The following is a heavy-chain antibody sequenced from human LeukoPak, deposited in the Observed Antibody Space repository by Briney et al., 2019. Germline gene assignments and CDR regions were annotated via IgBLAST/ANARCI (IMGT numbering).Heavy chain of an antibody. CDR3: AREWQGGIAAAGTRIEGDY. D-gene: IGHD6-13*01. V-gene: IGHV3-7*01. CDR1: GFSVSGYW. CDR2: IKQDGSEK. J-gene: IGHJ4*02. Sequence: GGSLRLSCAASGFSVSGYWMNWVRQAPGKGLEWVANIKQDGSEKNYVDSVKGRFTISRDNAENSLFLQMNSLRVEDTAVYYCAREWQGGIAAAGTRIEGDYWGQGTLVAVSS.